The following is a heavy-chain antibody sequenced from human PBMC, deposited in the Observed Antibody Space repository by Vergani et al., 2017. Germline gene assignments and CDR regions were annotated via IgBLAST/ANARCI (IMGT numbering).Heavy chain of an antibody. V-gene: IGHV3-30*04. D-gene: IGHD3-10*01. Sequence: VQLLESGGGLVQPGRSLRLSCTASGFTFGDYAMSWVRQAPGKGLEWVAVISYDGSNKYYADSVKGRFTISRDNSKNTLYLQMNSLRAEDTAVYYCAKDGPPLWFGETMINWFDPWGQGTLVTVSS. J-gene: IGHJ5*02. CDR3: AKDGPPLWFGETMINWFDP. CDR1: GFTFGDYA. CDR2: ISYDGSNK.